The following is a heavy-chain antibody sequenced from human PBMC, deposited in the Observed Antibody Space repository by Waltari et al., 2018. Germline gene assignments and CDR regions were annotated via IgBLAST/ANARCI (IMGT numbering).Heavy chain of an antibody. CDR3: AREGVAAAAAHGGVNWFDP. CDR1: GGSISSGSYY. V-gene: IGHV4-61*10. Sequence: QVQLQESGPGLVKPSQTLSLTCTVSGGSISSGSYYWSWIRQPAGKGLEWIGYIYYSGSTNYNPSLKSRVTISVDTSKNQFSLKLSSVTAADTAVYYCAREGVAAAAAHGGVNWFDPWGQGTLVTVSS. D-gene: IGHD6-13*01. J-gene: IGHJ5*02. CDR2: IYYSGST.